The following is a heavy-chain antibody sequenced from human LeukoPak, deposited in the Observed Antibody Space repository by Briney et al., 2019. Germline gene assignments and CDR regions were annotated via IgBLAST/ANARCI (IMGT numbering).Heavy chain of an antibody. CDR1: GGTFSSYA. CDR3: ASSTGSKFDP. Sequence: SVKVSCKASGGTFSSYAISWVRQAPGQGLEWMGGIIPIFGTANYAQEFQGRVTITTDESTSTAYMELSSLRSEDTAVYYCASSTGSKFDPWGQGTLVTVSS. V-gene: IGHV1-69*05. D-gene: IGHD4-11*01. J-gene: IGHJ5*02. CDR2: IIPIFGTA.